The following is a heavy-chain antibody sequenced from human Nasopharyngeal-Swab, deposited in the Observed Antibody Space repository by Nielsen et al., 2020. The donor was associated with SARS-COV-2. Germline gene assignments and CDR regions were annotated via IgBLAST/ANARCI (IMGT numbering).Heavy chain of an antibody. D-gene: IGHD3-22*01. V-gene: IGHV1-8*01. J-gene: IGHJ6*03. CDR2: MNPNSGNT. Sequence: ASVKVSCKASGYTFTSYDTNWVRQATGQGLEWMGWMNPNSGNTGYAQKFQGRVTMTRNTSISTAYMELSSLRSEDTAVYYCARAERGRIVVVITSFYYYYMDVWGKGTTVTVSS. CDR1: GYTFTSYD. CDR3: ARAERGRIVVVITSFYYYYMDV.